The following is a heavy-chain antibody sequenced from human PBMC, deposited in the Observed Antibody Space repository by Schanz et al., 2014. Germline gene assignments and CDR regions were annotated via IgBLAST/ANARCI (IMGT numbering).Heavy chain of an antibody. Sequence: EVQLVESGGGLVQPGGSLRLSCSASGFTFSTYAMSWVRQAPGKGLERVANINQDGSEKYYVDSVKGRFTISRDNAKNSLYLQMNSLRAEDTAVYYCVPMSIAAHWGQGTLVTVSS. J-gene: IGHJ4*02. V-gene: IGHV3-7*01. CDR2: INQDGSEK. CDR3: VPMSIAAH. CDR1: GFTFSTYA. D-gene: IGHD6-6*01.